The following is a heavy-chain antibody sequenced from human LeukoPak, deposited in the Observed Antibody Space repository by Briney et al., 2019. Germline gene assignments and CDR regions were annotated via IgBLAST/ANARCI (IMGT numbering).Heavy chain of an antibody. Sequence: GGSLRLSCAASGFTFSSYAMGWVRQAPGKGLEWVSAISGSGGSTYYADSVKGRFTISRDNPKNTLYLQMNSLRAEDTAVYYCAKDPLKWYYYYGMDVWGQGTTVTVSS. D-gene: IGHD2-8*01. CDR1: GFTFSSYA. V-gene: IGHV3-23*01. CDR3: AKDPLKWYYYYGMDV. CDR2: ISGSGGST. J-gene: IGHJ6*02.